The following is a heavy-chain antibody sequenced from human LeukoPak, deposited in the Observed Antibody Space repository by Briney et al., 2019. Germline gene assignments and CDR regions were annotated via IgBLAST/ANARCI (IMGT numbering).Heavy chain of an antibody. V-gene: IGHV1-24*01. D-gene: IGHD1-14*01. CDR2: FDPEDGET. Sequence: RASVKVSCKVSGYTLTELSMHWVRPAPGKGLEWMGGFDPEDGETIYAQKFQGRVTMTEDTSTDTAYMELSSLRSEDTAVYYCATVSENWFDPWGQGTLVTVSS. CDR3: ATVSENWFDP. CDR1: GYTLTELS. J-gene: IGHJ5*02.